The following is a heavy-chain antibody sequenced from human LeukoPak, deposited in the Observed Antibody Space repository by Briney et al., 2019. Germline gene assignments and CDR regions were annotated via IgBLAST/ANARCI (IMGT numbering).Heavy chain of an antibody. J-gene: IGHJ4*02. Sequence: SETLSLTCAVYGGSFSGYYWSWIRQPPGKGLEWIGEINHSGSTNYNPSLKSRVTISVDTSKNQFSLKLSSVTAADTAVYYCATTPSLGYWGQGTLVTVSS. V-gene: IGHV4-34*01. CDR1: GGSFSGYY. CDR3: ATTPSLGY. CDR2: INHSGST.